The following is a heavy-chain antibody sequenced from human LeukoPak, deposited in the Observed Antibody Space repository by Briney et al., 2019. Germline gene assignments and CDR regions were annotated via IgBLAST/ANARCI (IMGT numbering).Heavy chain of an antibody. CDR3: ARVSMVRGIVGWFDP. V-gene: IGHV3-21*01. Sequence: GGSLRLSCAASGFTFSSYSMNWVRQAPGKGLEWVSSISSSSSYIYYADSVKGRFTISRDNAKNSLYLQMNSLRAEDTAVYYCARVSMVRGIVGWFDPWGQGTLVTVSS. CDR2: ISSSSSYI. J-gene: IGHJ5*02. D-gene: IGHD3-10*01. CDR1: GFTFSSYS.